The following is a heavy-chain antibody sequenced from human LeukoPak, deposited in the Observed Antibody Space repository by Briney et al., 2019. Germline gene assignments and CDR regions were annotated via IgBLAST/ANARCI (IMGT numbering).Heavy chain of an antibody. D-gene: IGHD5-18*01. CDR1: GFSFSSYA. CDR3: VKELSYGFDY. V-gene: IGHV3-64D*06. J-gene: IGHJ4*02. CDR2: ISRSKGVHT. Sequence: GGALRLSCSASGFSFSSYAMHWVRQAPWKGLEYVSAISRSKGVHTFYADSVKGRFTISRDNSKDMVFLQIKRLEPQDTASYYRVKELSYGFDYWGQGTLVTVSS.